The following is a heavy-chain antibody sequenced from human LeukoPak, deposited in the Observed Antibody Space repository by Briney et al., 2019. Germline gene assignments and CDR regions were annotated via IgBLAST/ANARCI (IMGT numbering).Heavy chain of an antibody. Sequence: GGSLRLSCAASGFTFSSYGMHWVRQAPGKGLEWVAVISYDGSNKYYADSVRGRFTISRDNSKNTLYLQMNSLRAEDTAVYYCAKDLGYWGQGTLVTVSS. CDR2: ISYDGSNK. J-gene: IGHJ4*02. V-gene: IGHV3-30*18. CDR3: AKDLGY. CDR1: GFTFSSYG.